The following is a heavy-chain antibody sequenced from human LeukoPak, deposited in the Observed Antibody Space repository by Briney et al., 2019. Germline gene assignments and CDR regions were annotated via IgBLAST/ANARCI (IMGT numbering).Heavy chain of an antibody. V-gene: IGHV4-34*01. CDR3: ARRHIVVVTAIRARNWFDP. Sequence: SSETLSLTCAVYGGSFSGYYWSWIRQPPGKGLEWIGEINHSGSTNYNPSLKSRVTISVDTSKNQFSLKLSSVTAADTAVYYCARRHIVVVTAIRARNWFDPWGQGTLVTVSS. J-gene: IGHJ5*02. D-gene: IGHD2-21*02. CDR2: INHSGST. CDR1: GGSFSGYY.